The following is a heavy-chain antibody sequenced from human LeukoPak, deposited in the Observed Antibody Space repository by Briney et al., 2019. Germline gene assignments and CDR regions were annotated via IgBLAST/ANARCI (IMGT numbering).Heavy chain of an antibody. CDR1: GGTFSSYA. Sequence: SVKVSCKASGGTFSSYAISWVRQAPGQGLEWMGRIIPILGIANYAQKFQGRVTITADKSTSTAYMELSSLRSEDTAVYYCARDTSINWFDPWGQGTLVTVSS. CDR3: ARDTSINWFDP. CDR2: IIPILGIA. V-gene: IGHV1-69*04. D-gene: IGHD2-21*01. J-gene: IGHJ5*02.